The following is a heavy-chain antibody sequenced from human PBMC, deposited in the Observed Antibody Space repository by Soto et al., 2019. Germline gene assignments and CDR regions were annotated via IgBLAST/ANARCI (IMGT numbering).Heavy chain of an antibody. V-gene: IGHV3-23*01. CDR1: GFMFSSYG. J-gene: IGHJ4*02. CDR2: IHPSGGST. CDR3: AKDPSTGPPDC. D-gene: IGHD3-9*01. Sequence: LRLSCAAAGFMFSSYGMSWVRQAPGKGLQWVATIHPSGGSTHYAESVRGRFTISRDNSRDTLYLQMNSLRAEDTAVYYCAKDPSTGPPDCWGQGALVTVSS.